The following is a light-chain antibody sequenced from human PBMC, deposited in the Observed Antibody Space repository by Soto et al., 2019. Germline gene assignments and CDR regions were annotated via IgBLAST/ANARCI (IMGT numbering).Light chain of an antibody. CDR3: QQTFNNPT. J-gene: IGKJ3*01. CDR1: QSIAGF. Sequence: DIQMTQSPSSLSASVGDRVTIACRASQSIAGFLNWYQQKPGQAPDLLIYATSSLHSGVTPRFSGSGSGADFNLTISPLQPEDSATYFCQQTFNNPTFGPGT. CDR2: ATS. V-gene: IGKV1-39*01.